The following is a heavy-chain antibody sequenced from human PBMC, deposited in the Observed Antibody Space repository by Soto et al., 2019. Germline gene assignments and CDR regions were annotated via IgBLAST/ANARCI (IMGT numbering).Heavy chain of an antibody. CDR2: INPNRGGT. V-gene: IGHV1-2*02. D-gene: IGHD6-19*01. CDR1: GYTFTGYY. Sequence: QVQLVQSGAEVKKPGASVKVSCKASGYTFTGYYMHWVRQAPGQGLEWMGWINPNRGGTNYAQKFQGRATMTRDTSIRTADVELSRLRADDTAVYYGARWLIAAAQPRDSSGGSQSDYWGQGTLVTVSS. J-gene: IGHJ4*02. CDR3: ARWLIAAAQPRDSSGGSQSDY.